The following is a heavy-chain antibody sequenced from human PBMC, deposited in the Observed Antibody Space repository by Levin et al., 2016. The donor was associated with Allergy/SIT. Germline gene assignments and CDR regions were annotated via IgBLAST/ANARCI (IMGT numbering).Heavy chain of an antibody. D-gene: IGHD3-9*01. J-gene: IGHJ3*01. CDR3: VRNGAGETGFYTFDV. CDR1: GGSVNTLSW. Sequence: SETLSLTCAVSGGSVNTLSWWSWVRQAPGKGLEWLGESHHNGMANYNPSLKSRLTVAVDTSRNQISLRLTSVTAADTAIYYCVRNGAGETGFYTFDVWGQGTKVTVSS. CDR2: SHHNGMA. V-gene: IGHV4-4*02.